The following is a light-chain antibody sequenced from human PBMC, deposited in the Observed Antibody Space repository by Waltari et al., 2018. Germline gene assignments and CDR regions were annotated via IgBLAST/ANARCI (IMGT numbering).Light chain of an antibody. J-gene: IGKJ1*01. V-gene: IGKV3-15*01. CDR1: LTVSSK. CDR3: QQYNNWSRT. CDR2: GAS. Sequence: EIVMTQSPATLPVSPGARATLSCRASLTVSSKLAWYQQKPGQAPRLLIYGASTRATGVPARFSGSGSGTEFTLTISSLQSEDFAVYYCQQYNNWSRTFGQGTKVEIK.